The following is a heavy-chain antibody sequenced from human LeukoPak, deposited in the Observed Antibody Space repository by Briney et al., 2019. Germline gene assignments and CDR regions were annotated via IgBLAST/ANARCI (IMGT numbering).Heavy chain of an antibody. V-gene: IGHV4-34*01. CDR2: INHIGST. CDR3: ARAIPPNYDILTGGGYFDY. J-gene: IGHJ4*02. CDR1: GRSFSGYY. Sequence: SETLSLTCAVYGRSFSGYYWSWIRQPPGKGLEWIGEINHIGSTNYNPSLKSRVTKSVDPSNNQFYLKLSSVSGADTAVYYCARAIPPNYDILTGGGYFDYWGQGTLVTVSS. D-gene: IGHD3-9*01.